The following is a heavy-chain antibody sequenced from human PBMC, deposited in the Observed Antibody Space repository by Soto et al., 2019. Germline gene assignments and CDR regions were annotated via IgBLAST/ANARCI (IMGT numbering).Heavy chain of an antibody. CDR1: GYTFTSYG. D-gene: IGHD2-2*01. J-gene: IGHJ4*02. CDR3: ARADRTMPEPAPVY. CDR2: ISAYNGNT. V-gene: IGHV1-18*04. Sequence: ASVKVSCKASGYTFTSYGINWVRQAPGQGLEWMGWISAYNGNTNYAQKLQGRVTMTTDTSTTTAYMELRSLRSDDTAVYYCARADRTMPEPAPVYWGQGTPVTVSS.